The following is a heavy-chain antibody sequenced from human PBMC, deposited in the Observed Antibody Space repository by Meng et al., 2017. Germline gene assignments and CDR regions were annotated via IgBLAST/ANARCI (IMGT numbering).Heavy chain of an antibody. CDR2: IYHSGST. V-gene: IGHV4-4*02. CDR3: ARAGVGYYDSSGPYSY. J-gene: IGHJ4*02. D-gene: IGHD3-22*01. CDR1: GGSISSSNW. Sequence: QVQLQDPGPGLVKPSGTVALTCAVSGGSISSSNWWSWVRQPPGKGLEWIGEIYHSGSTNYNPSLKSRVTISVDKSKNQFSLKLSSVTAADTAVYYCARAGVGYYDSSGPYSYWGQGTLVTVSS.